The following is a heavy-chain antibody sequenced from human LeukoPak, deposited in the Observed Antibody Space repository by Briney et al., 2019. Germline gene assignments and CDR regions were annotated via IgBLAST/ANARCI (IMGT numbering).Heavy chain of an antibody. J-gene: IGHJ4*02. CDR1: GGSFSGYY. CDR3: ARGSGLWSGYFIFDY. V-gene: IGHV4-34*01. D-gene: IGHD3-3*01. CDR2: INHSGST. Sequence: SETLSLTCAVYGGSFSGYYWSWIRQPPGKGLEWIGEINHSGSTNYNPSLKSRVTISVDTSKNQFSLKLSSVTAADTAVYYCARGSGLWSGYFIFDYWGQGTLVTVSS.